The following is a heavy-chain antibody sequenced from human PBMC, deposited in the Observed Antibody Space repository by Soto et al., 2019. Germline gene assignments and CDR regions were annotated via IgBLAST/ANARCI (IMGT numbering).Heavy chain of an antibody. Sequence: ASVKVSCKASGYTFTSYGISWVRQAPGQGLEWMGWISAYNGNTNYAQKLQGRVTMTTDTSTSTAYMELRSLRSDDTAVYYCARSYGAGYCSGGSCYPARYYYCYMDVWGKGTTVTVSS. CDR2: ISAYNGNT. CDR1: GYTFTSYG. D-gene: IGHD2-15*01. CDR3: ARSYGAGYCSGGSCYPARYYYCYMDV. V-gene: IGHV1-18*01. J-gene: IGHJ6*03.